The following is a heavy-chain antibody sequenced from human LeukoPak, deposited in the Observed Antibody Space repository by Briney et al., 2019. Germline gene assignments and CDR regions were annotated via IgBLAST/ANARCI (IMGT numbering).Heavy chain of an antibody. CDR2: ISGSGGST. CDR1: GFTFSSYA. V-gene: IGHV3-23*01. CDR3: AKGRFGELYNWFDP. J-gene: IGHJ5*02. Sequence: GGSLRLSCAASGFTFSSYAMSWVRQAPGKGLEWVSAISGSGGSTYYADSVKGRFTTSRDNSKNTLYLQMNSLRAEDTAVYYCAKGRFGELYNWFDPWGQGTLVTVSS. D-gene: IGHD3-10*01.